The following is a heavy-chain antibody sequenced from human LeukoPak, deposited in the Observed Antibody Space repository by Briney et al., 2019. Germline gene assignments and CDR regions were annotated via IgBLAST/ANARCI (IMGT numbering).Heavy chain of an antibody. V-gene: IGHV1-8*01. CDR3: ARAGGITMVRGDFDY. CDR2: MNPNSGNT. Sequence: EASVKVSCKASGYTFTSYDINWVRQATGQGREWMGWMNPNSGNTGYAQKFQGRVTITRNTSISTAYMELSSLRSEDTAVYYCARAGGITMVRGDFDYWGQGTLVTVSS. J-gene: IGHJ4*02. CDR1: GYTFTSYD. D-gene: IGHD3-10*01.